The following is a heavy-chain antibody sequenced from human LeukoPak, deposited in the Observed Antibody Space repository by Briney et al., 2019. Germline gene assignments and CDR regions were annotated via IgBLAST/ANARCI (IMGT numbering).Heavy chain of an antibody. Sequence: PSQTLSLTCTVSGGSISSGSYYWSWIRQPAGKGLEWIGRIYTSGSTNYNPSLKSRVTISVDTSKNQFSLKLSSVTAADTAVYYCARANDYSNPYYFDYWGQGTLVTVSS. J-gene: IGHJ4*02. CDR3: ARANDYSNPYYFDY. CDR1: GGSISSGSYY. D-gene: IGHD4-11*01. V-gene: IGHV4-61*02. CDR2: IYTSGST.